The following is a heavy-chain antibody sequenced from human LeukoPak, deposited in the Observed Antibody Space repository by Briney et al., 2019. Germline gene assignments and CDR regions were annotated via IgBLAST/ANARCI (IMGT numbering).Heavy chain of an antibody. D-gene: IGHD4-17*01. Sequence: SETLSLTCTVSGGSISSTSSYWGWIRQPPGKGLEWIASIYYSGSTNYNPSLRSRVTVSVDTSKNQFSLKLSSVTAADTAVYYCARRRVTTPLFDYWGQGTLVTVSS. CDR1: GGSISSTSSY. CDR3: ARRRVTTPLFDY. V-gene: IGHV4-39*07. CDR2: IYYSGST. J-gene: IGHJ4*02.